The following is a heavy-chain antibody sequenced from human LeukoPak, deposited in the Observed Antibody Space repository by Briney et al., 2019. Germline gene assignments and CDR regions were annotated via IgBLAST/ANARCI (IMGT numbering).Heavy chain of an antibody. CDR1: GFNFSSYW. J-gene: IGHJ6*02. V-gene: IGHV3-74*01. Sequence: PGGSLRLSCAASGFNFSSYWMHWVSKAPGKGPLWVSGINSDGSSTTYADSVKGRFTISRDNAKNALYLQMNSLRAEDTAVYYCARDLNVWGQGTTVTVSS. CDR2: INSDGSST. CDR3: ARDLNV.